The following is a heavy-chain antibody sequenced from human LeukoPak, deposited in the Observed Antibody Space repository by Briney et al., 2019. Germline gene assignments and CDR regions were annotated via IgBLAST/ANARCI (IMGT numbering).Heavy chain of an antibody. CDR2: ISSSSSYI. J-gene: IGHJ5*02. V-gene: IGHV3-21*01. D-gene: IGHD1-26*01. CDR3: ARSIVGATPWFDP. CDR1: GFTFSSYS. Sequence: GSLRLFCAASGFTFSSYSMNWVRQAPGKGLEWVSSISSSSSYIYYADSVKGRFTISRDNAKNSLYLQMNSLRAEDTAVYYCARSIVGATPWFDPWGQGTLVTVSS.